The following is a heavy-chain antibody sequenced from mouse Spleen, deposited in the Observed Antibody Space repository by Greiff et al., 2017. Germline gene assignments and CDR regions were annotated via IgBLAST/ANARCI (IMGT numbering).Heavy chain of an antibody. J-gene: IGHJ2*01. CDR1: GYTFTDYN. CDR3: ARKAGGITTAHFDY. D-gene: IGHD1-2*01. V-gene: IGHV1-18*01. CDR2: INPNNGGT. Sequence: EVKLMESGPELVKPGASVKIPCTASGYTFTDYNMDWVKQSHGKSLEWIGDINPNNGGTIYNQKFKGKATLTVDKSSSTAYMELRSLTSEDTAVYYCARKAGGITTAHFDYWGQGTTLTVSS.